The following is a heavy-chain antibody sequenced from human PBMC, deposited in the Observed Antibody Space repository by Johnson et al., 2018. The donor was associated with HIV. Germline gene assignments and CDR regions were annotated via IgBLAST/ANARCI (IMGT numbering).Heavy chain of an antibody. D-gene: IGHD2-21*02. V-gene: IGHV3-30*04. CDR3: ARLSEHIVVVTAWADAFDI. J-gene: IGHJ3*02. CDR1: GFTFSSYA. CDR2: ISYDGSER. Sequence: QMLLVESGGGVVQPGKSLTLSCVGSGFTFSSYAMHWVRQAPGKGLAWVAVISYDGSERYDVDSVKGRFTISCANAKNSLYLQMNSLRDEDTAVYYCARLSEHIVVVTAWADAFDIWCQGTMVTVSS.